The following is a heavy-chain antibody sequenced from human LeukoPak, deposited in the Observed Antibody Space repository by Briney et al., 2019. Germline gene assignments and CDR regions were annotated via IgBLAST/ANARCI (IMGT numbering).Heavy chain of an antibody. D-gene: IGHD6-13*01. J-gene: IGHJ3*02. V-gene: IGHV5-51*01. CDR3: ARLLLGEQQLVPNDAFDI. CDR1: GFTFTNYW. Sequence: GESLKISCKGSGFTFTNYWIAWVRQMPGKGLEWMGIIYPGDSDTRYSPSFQGQVTISADKSISTAYLQWSSLKASDTAMYYCARLLLGEQQLVPNDAFDIWGQGTMVTVSS. CDR2: IYPGDSDT.